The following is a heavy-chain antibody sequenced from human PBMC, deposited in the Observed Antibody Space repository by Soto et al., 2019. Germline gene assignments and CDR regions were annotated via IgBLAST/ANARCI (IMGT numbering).Heavy chain of an antibody. D-gene: IGHD3-10*01. CDR2: IYPGDSDT. J-gene: IGHJ4*02. Sequence: GESLKISCKGSGYSFTSYWIGWVRQMPGKGLEWMGIIYPGDSDTRYSPSFQGQVTISADKSISTAYLQWSSLKASDTAMYYCERKTHYYGSGSDFDYWGQGTLVTVYS. CDR1: GYSFTSYW. CDR3: ERKTHYYGSGSDFDY. V-gene: IGHV5-51*01.